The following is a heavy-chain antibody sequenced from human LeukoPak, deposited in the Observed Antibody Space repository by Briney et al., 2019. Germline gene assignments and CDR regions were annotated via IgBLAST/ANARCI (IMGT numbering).Heavy chain of an antibody. Sequence: SETLSLTCSVSGGSISNYWSWIREPPGKGLEWIGYIYYTGSTNYNPSLKSRVTISVDTSKNQFSLKLSSVTAADTAAYYCARDGGSGSYDYWGQGTLVTVSS. CDR1: GGSISNY. CDR2: IYYTGST. D-gene: IGHD3-10*01. J-gene: IGHJ4*02. CDR3: ARDGGSGSYDY. V-gene: IGHV4-59*01.